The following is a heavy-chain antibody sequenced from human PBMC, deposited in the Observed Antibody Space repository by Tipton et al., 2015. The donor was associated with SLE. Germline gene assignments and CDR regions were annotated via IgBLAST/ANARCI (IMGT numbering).Heavy chain of an antibody. CDR3: ARGGSSDAFDI. CDR1: GGSISSYY. J-gene: IGHJ3*02. Sequence: LRLSCTVSGGSISSYYWSWIRQPPGKGLEWIGYIYYSGSTNYNPSLKSRVTISVDTSKNQFSLKLSSVTAADTAVYYCARGGSSDAFDIWGQGTMVTVSS. CDR2: IYYSGST. D-gene: IGHD1-26*01. V-gene: IGHV4-59*01.